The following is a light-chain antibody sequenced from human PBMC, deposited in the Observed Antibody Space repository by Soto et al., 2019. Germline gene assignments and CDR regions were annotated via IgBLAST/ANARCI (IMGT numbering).Light chain of an antibody. CDR2: WAS. Sequence: DIVMAQSPDSLRVSPGERATISCTSSLNIYFKSNNRNYLAWYQQKSGQPPKLLIYWASTRESGVPDRFSGSWSGTYFPLTINNLQPADVAVYCCQQYFTPPLTFGGGTRVDIK. CDR1: LNIYFKSNNRNY. V-gene: IGKV4-1*01. J-gene: IGKJ4*01. CDR3: QQYFTPPLT.